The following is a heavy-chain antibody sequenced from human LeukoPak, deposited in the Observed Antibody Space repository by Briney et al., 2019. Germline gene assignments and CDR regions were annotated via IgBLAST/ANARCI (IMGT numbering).Heavy chain of an antibody. CDR2: ISGSGGST. J-gene: IGHJ4*01. D-gene: IGHD2-15*01. CDR1: GFTFSTYA. Sequence: GGSLILSCAASGFTFSTYAMSWVRQAPGKGLEWVSTISGSGGSTFYRDSVKGRVTISRDNSKNMLYLQMNSLRAEDTAVYYCATNLYCSVDRCAHRWGQGSLVTVSS. V-gene: IGHV3-23*01. CDR3: ATNLYCSVDRCAHR.